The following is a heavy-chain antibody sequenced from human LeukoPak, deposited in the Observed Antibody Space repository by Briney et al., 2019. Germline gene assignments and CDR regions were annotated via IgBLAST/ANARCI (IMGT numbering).Heavy chain of an antibody. CDR2: IYTSGST. CDR3: ARDLSGSGYPYFDY. CDR1: GGSISSYY. Sequence: SETLSLTCTVSGGSISSYYWSWIRQPAGKGREWIGRIYTSGSTNYNPSLKSRVTISVDTSKNQFSLKLSSVTAADTAVYYCARDLSGSGYPYFDYWGQGTLVTVSS. D-gene: IGHD3-22*01. V-gene: IGHV4-4*07. J-gene: IGHJ4*02.